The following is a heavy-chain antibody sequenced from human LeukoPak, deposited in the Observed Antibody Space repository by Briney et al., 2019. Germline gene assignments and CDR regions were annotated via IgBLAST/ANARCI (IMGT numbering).Heavy chain of an antibody. Sequence: GASVKVSCKASGYTFTSYGISWVRQAPGQGLEWMGWINTYSGNRDYAQKLQGRVTMTTDTSTSTAYMELRSLRSEDTAVYYCARDRAHTAMAPVDWGQGTLVTVSS. J-gene: IGHJ4*02. CDR1: GYTFTSYG. V-gene: IGHV1-18*01. CDR2: INTYSGNR. CDR3: ARDRAHTAMAPVD. D-gene: IGHD5-18*01.